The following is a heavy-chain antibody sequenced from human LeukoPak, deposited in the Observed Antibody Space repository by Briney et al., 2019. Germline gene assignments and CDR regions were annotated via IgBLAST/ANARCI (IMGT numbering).Heavy chain of an antibody. Sequence: SQTLSLTCAVSGGSISSGGYSWSWIRQPPGKGLEWIGYIYHSGSTYYNPSLKSRVTISVDTSKNPFSLKLSSVTAADTAVYYCARHLRVGATEIDYWGQGTLVTVSS. CDR2: IYHSGST. CDR1: GGSISSGGYS. D-gene: IGHD1-26*01. V-gene: IGHV4-30-2*03. J-gene: IGHJ4*02. CDR3: ARHLRVGATEIDY.